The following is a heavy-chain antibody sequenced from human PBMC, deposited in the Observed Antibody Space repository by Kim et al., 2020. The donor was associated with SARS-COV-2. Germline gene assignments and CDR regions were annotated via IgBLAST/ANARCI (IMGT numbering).Heavy chain of an antibody. CDR1: GFTFSSYA. V-gene: IGHV3-23*01. D-gene: IGHD4-17*01. CDR2: ISGSGGST. CDR3: AKGRGYGDSSPTPAVGY. J-gene: IGHJ4*02. Sequence: GGSLRLSCAASGFTFSSYAMSWVRQAPGKGLEWVSAISGSGGSTYYADSVKGRFTISRDNSKNTLYLQMNSLRAEDTAVYYCAKGRGYGDSSPTPAVGYWGQGTLVTVSS.